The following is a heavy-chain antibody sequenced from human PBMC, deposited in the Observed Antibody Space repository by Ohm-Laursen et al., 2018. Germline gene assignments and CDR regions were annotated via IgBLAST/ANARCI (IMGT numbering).Heavy chain of an antibody. D-gene: IGHD3-22*01. V-gene: IGHV1-18*01. J-gene: IGHJ4*02. CDR1: GYTFTNYD. Sequence: GASVKVSCKASGYTFTNYDINWVRQAPGQGLEWMGWISAYSGNTNYAQKLQGRVTMTTDTSTSTAYMELRSLRSDDTAVYYCATYDTRPNGFDYWGQGTLVTVSS. CDR2: ISAYSGNT. CDR3: ATYDTRPNGFDY.